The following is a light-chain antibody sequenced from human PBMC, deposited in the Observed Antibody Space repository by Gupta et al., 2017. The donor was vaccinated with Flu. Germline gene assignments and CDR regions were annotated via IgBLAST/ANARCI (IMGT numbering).Light chain of an antibody. CDR2: KAS. V-gene: IGKV1-5*03. J-gene: IGKJ1*01. CDR3: HQYNSYPWT. Sequence: DIQMTQSPSALSASVGDRVTITCRASQSVAGWLAWYQQKPGKAPKLLIFKASNLESGIQSRFSGSGSDTEFTLTINSLQPDDFATYYCHQYNSYPWTFGQGTKVEIK. CDR1: QSVAGW.